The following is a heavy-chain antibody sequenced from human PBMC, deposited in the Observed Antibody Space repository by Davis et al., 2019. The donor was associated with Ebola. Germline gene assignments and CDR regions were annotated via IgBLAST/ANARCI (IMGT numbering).Heavy chain of an antibody. D-gene: IGHD2-2*01. J-gene: IGHJ5*02. CDR2: IYPGDSDT. V-gene: IGHV5-51*01. CDR3: ARQGYCNSTSCNNWFDP. Sequence: GGSLRLSCKGSGYSFSNYWIGWVRQMPGRGLEWMGIIYPGDSDTIYSPSFQGQVTISADKSISTAYVQWSSLKASDTAMYYCARQGYCNSTSCNNWFDPWGRGTLVTVSS. CDR1: GYSFSNYW.